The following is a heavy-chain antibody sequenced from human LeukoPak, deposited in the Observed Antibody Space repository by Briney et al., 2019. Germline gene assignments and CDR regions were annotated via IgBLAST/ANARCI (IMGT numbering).Heavy chain of an antibody. CDR1: GFTFSSYA. D-gene: IGHD5-12*01. CDR3: AKDFGGYVMNWFDP. CDR2: ISGNGGST. V-gene: IGHV3-23*01. J-gene: IGHJ5*02. Sequence: GGSLRLSCAASGFTFSSYAMSWVRQAPGKGLEWVSAISGNGGSTYYADSVKGRFTISRDNSKNTLYLQMNSLRAEDTAVYYCAKDFGGYVMNWFDPWGQGTLVTVSS.